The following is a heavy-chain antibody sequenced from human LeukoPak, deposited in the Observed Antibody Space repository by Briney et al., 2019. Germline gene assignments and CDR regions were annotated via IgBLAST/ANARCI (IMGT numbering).Heavy chain of an antibody. CDR3: ARHHGGYCSSTSPRVCYYYYGMDV. CDR2: IYYSGST. CDR1: GGSISSYY. J-gene: IGHJ6*02. V-gene: IGHV4-59*08. D-gene: IGHD2-2*01. Sequence: PSETLSLTCNVSGGSISSYYWSWIRQPPGKGLEWIGYIYYSGSTNYNPSLKSRVTISVDTSKNQFSLKPSSVTAADTAVYYCARHHGGYCSSTSPRVCYYYYGMDVWGQGTTVTVSS.